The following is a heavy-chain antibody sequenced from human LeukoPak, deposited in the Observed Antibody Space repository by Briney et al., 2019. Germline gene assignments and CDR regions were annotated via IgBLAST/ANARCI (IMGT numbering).Heavy chain of an antibody. CDR3: AKWGDYDVLTGYYVSDY. D-gene: IGHD3-9*01. CDR2: ITGGGSGI. J-gene: IGHJ4*02. V-gene: IGHV3-23*01. Sequence: GGSLRLSCAASGFTFSNAWMSWVRQAPGKGLEWVSAITGGGSGIYYADSMKSRFTISRDNSKNTLYLQINSLRAEDTAVYYCAKWGDYDVLTGYYVSDYWGQGTLVTVSS. CDR1: GFTFSNAW.